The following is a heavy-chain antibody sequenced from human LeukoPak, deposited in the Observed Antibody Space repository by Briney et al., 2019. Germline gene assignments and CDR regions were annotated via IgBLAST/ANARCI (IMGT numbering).Heavy chain of an antibody. Sequence: GGSLRLSCAASGFTFSSYSMNWVRQAPGKGLEWVSSISSSSSYIYYADSVKGRFTISRDNAKNSLYLQMNSLRAEDTAVYYCARSQRGYSGYDYWGQGTLVTVSS. V-gene: IGHV3-21*01. D-gene: IGHD5-12*01. CDR2: ISSSSSYI. CDR1: GFTFSSYS. J-gene: IGHJ4*02. CDR3: ARSQRGYSGYDY.